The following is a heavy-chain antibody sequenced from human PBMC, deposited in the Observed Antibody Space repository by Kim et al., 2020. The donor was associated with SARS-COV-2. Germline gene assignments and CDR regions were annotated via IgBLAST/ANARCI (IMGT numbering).Heavy chain of an antibody. Sequence: GKGRFTISRDNSKNTLYLQMNSLRAEDTAVYYCARGRVGATTYYYYYMDVWGKGTTVTVSS. CDR3: ARGRVGATTYYYYYMDV. J-gene: IGHJ6*03. D-gene: IGHD1-26*01. V-gene: IGHV3-66*01.